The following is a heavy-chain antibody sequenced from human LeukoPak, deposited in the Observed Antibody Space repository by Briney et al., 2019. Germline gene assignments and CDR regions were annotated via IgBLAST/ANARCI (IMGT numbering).Heavy chain of an antibody. CDR1: GYTFTGYY. CDR2: INPNSGGT. Sequence: ASVKVSCKASGYTFTGYYMHWVRQAPGQGLEWMGWINPNSGGTNYAQKFQGRVTMTRDTSTSTAYMELSRLRSDDTAVYYCARGGTYCSSTSCYDDWFDPWGQGTLVTVSS. V-gene: IGHV1-2*02. D-gene: IGHD2-2*01. J-gene: IGHJ5*02. CDR3: ARGGTYCSSTSCYDDWFDP.